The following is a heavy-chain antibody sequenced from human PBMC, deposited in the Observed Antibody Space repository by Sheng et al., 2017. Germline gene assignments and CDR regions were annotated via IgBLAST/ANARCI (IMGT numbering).Heavy chain of an antibody. Sequence: QVQLQESGPGLVKPSETLSLTCAVSGYSISSGYYWGWIRQPPGKGLEWIGSIYHSGSTYYNPSLKSRVTISVDTSKNQFSLKLSSVTAADTAVYYCARLHPEYYDFWSGYYADYYYGMDVWGKGPRSPSP. CDR1: GYSISSGYY. CDR3: ARLHPEYYDFWSGYYADYYYGMDV. D-gene: IGHD3-3*01. V-gene: IGHV4-38-2*01. J-gene: IGHJ6*01. CDR2: IYHSGST.